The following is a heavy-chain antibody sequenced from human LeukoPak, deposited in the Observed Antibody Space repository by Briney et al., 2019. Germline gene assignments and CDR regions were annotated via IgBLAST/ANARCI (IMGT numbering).Heavy chain of an antibody. CDR2: INTNTGDP. V-gene: IGHV7-4-1*02. CDR1: GYTFTSYA. J-gene: IGHJ6*02. CDR3: ARDPSGTYGYYYYGMDV. D-gene: IGHD1-26*01. Sequence: ASVKVSCKASGYTFTSYAINWVRQAPGQGLEWMGWINTNTGDPTYAQGFTGRFVFSLDTSVGTAYLQINSQKAEDTAVYFCARDPSGTYGYYYYGMDVWGQGTTVTVSS.